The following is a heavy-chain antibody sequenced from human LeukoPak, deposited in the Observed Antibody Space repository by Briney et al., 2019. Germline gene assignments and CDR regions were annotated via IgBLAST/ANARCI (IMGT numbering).Heavy chain of an antibody. CDR2: IIPIFGTA. J-gene: IGHJ4*02. D-gene: IGHD2-2*01. V-gene: IGHV1-69*05. CDR3: ARGPLHCSSTSCYPWWFDY. CDR1: GYTFTSYA. Sequence: GASVKVSCKASGYTFTSYAISWVRQAPGQGLEWMGGIIPIFGTANYAQKFQGRVTITTDESTSTAYMELSSLRSEDTAVYYCARGPLHCSSTSCYPWWFDYWGQGTLVTVSS.